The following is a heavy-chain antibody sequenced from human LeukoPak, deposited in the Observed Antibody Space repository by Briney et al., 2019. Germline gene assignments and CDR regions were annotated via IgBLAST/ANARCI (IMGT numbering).Heavy chain of an antibody. CDR1: GGSISIYY. CDR2: IYYSVNT. Sequence: PSETLSLTCTVSGGSISIYYWSWIRQPPGKGLEWIGHIYYSVNTSYNPSLKSRVTISVDTSKNQFSLVLSSVTAADTAVYYCARYDFWSGYYASWGQGTLVTVSS. D-gene: IGHD3-3*01. J-gene: IGHJ5*02. V-gene: IGHV4-59*01. CDR3: ARYDFWSGYYAS.